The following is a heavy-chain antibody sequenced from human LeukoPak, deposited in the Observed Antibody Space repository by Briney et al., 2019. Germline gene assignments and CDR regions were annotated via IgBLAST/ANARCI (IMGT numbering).Heavy chain of an antibody. D-gene: IGHD6-19*01. V-gene: IGHV4-59*08. Sequence: SETLSLTCTVSGDSLSSHYWSWIRQPPGKRLEWIGYIYGSGSTHYDPSLRSRVTIPEDTSKNQFSLKLTSVTAADTAVYYCARNVGWYSHDSWGQGTLVTVSS. CDR3: ARNVGWYSHDS. CDR2: IYGSGST. J-gene: IGHJ4*02. CDR1: GDSLSSHY.